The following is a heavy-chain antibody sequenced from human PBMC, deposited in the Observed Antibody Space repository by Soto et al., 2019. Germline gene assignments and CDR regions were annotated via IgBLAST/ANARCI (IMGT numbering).Heavy chain of an antibody. CDR1: GYTFTSYG. CDR3: ARGSIRWLPYYYYYYGMDV. J-gene: IGHJ6*02. Sequence: QVQLVQSGAEVKKPGASVKVSCKASGYTFTSYGISWVRQAPGQGLEWMGWISAYNGNTNYAQKLQGRGTMTTDTSTSTAYMELRSTRSDDTAVYYCARGSIRWLPYYYYYYGMDVWGQGTTVTVSS. CDR2: ISAYNGNT. D-gene: IGHD6-19*01. V-gene: IGHV1-18*04.